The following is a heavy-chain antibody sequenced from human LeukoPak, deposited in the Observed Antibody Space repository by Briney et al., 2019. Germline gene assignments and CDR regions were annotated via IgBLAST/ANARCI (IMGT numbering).Heavy chain of an antibody. CDR2: IHYSGGT. D-gene: IGHD6-6*01. Sequence: SETLSLTCTVSGGSITSYHWGWVRQPPGKGLELMGCIHYSGGTNYNPSLKSRHTMSVDTSKSQFSLKQSSVTAADTAVYYCARLGEYSSSSVYFDYWGQGTLVTVSS. V-gene: IGHV4-59*08. J-gene: IGHJ4*02. CDR1: GGSITSYH. CDR3: ARLGEYSSSSVYFDY.